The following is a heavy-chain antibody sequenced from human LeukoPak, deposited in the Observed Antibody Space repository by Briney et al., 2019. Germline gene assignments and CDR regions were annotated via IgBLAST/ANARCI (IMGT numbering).Heavy chain of an antibody. J-gene: IGHJ4*02. CDR3: AKDEAPYSSGWLDY. CDR2: ISGSGGST. D-gene: IGHD6-19*01. CDR1: EFTFSSYG. V-gene: IGHV3-23*01. Sequence: GGSLRLSCAASEFTFSSYGMSWVRQAPGKGLEWVSAISGSGGSTYYADSVKGRFTISRDNSKNTLYLQMNSLRAEDTAVYYCAKDEAPYSSGWLDYWGQGTLVTVSS.